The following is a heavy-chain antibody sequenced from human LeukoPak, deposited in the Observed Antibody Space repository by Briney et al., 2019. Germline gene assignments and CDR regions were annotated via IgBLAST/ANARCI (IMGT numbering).Heavy chain of an antibody. CDR3: ARSTPVLRYFDWFSWFGP. J-gene: IGHJ5*02. CDR1: GGSISSYY. CDR2: IYYSGST. Sequence: SETLSLTCTVSGGSISSYYWSWIRQPPGKGLEWIGYIYYSGSTNYNPSLKSRVTISVDTSKNQFSLKLSSVTAADTAVYYCARSTPVLRYFDWFSWFGPWGQGTLVTVSS. D-gene: IGHD3-9*01. V-gene: IGHV4-59*08.